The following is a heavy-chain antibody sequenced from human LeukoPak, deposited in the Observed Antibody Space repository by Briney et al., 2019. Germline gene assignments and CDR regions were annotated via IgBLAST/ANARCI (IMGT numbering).Heavy chain of an antibody. D-gene: IGHD6-13*01. CDR1: GFTFSSNW. V-gene: IGHV3-74*01. CDR2: IDEDGSTT. Sequence: QPGGSLRLSCAASGFTFSSNWMHWVRQAPGKGLVWVSRIDEDGSTTNYADSVKGRFTISRDNALNSLYLQMNSLRAEDTAIYYCARSIPYGTTWYGRSDYWGQGTLVTVSS. J-gene: IGHJ4*02. CDR3: ARSIPYGTTWYGRSDY.